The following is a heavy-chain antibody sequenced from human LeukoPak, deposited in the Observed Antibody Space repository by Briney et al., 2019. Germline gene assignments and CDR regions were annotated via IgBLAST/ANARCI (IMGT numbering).Heavy chain of an antibody. CDR1: GFTFSSYA. Sequence: GGSLRLSCAASGFTFSSYAMHWVHQAPGKGLEWVASINQDGSEKFYVDSVKGRFTISRDNAKNSLYLQMNSLRAEDTAVFYCARDNIRKDDYWGQGTLVTVSS. CDR2: INQDGSEK. D-gene: IGHD2/OR15-2a*01. J-gene: IGHJ4*02. V-gene: IGHV3-7*01. CDR3: ARDNIRKDDY.